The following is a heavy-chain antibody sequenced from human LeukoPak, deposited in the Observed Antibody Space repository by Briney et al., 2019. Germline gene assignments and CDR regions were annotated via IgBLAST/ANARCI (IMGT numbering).Heavy chain of an antibody. CDR1: GYTFTGYY. CDR3: ARPNYDFWSGYPNWFDP. J-gene: IGHJ5*02. CDR2: INPNSGGT. Sequence: ASVNVSCKASGYTFTGYYMHWVRQAPGQGLEGMGWINPNSGGTNYAQKFQGRVTMTRDTSISTAYMELSRLRSDDTAVYYCARPNYDFWSGYPNWFDPWGQGTLVTVSS. D-gene: IGHD3-3*01. V-gene: IGHV1-2*02.